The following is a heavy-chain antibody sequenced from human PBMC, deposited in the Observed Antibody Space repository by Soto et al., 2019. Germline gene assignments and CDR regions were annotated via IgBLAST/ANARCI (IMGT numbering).Heavy chain of an antibody. D-gene: IGHD6-19*01. CDR1: GFTFSSYA. J-gene: IGHJ3*02. CDR3: AKYLNRRSDVGAVGAFDI. Sequence: GGSLRLSCAASGFTFSSYAMSWVRQAPGKGLEWVSAISGSGGSTYYADSVKGRFTISRDNSKNTLYLQMNSLRAEDTAVYYCAKYLNRRSDVGAVGAFDIWGQGTMVTVSS. CDR2: ISGSGGST. V-gene: IGHV3-23*01.